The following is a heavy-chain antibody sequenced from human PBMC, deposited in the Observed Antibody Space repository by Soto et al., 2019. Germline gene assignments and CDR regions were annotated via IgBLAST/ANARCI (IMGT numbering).Heavy chain of an antibody. V-gene: IGHV1-8*01. D-gene: IGHD6-13*01. CDR2: MNPNSGNT. CDR3: AREAAAGTSDY. J-gene: IGHJ4*02. CDR1: GYTFTSYD. Sequence: GSVKVSCKASGYTFTSYDINWVRQASGQGLEWMGWMNPNSGNTGYAQKFQGRVTMTRSPSITTAYMELTSLRSDDTAVYYCAREAAAGTSDYWGQGTLVTVSS.